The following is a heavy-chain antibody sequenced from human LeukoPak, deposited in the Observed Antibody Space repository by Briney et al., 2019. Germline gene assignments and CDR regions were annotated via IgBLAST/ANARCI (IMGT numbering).Heavy chain of an antibody. V-gene: IGHV4-34*01. J-gene: IGHJ4*02. Sequence: SETLSLTCAVYGGSFSGYYWSWIRQPPGKGLEWIGEINHSGSTNYNPSLKSRVTISVDTSKNQFSLKLSSVTAADTAVYHCARGLRRRFGEYGFDYWGQGTLVTVSS. CDR3: ARGLRRRFGEYGFDY. CDR1: GGSFSGYY. D-gene: IGHD3-10*01. CDR2: INHSGST.